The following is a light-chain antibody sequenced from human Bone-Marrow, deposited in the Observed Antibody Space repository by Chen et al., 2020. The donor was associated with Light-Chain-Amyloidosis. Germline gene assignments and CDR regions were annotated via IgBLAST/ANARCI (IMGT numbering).Light chain of an antibody. CDR1: QSVGSY. Sequence: EFVLTQSPATLSLSPGERATLSCRASQSVGSYLAWYQQKPGQAPRLLIYDASNRAIGIPARFSGSGSGTDVTLTISSLEPEDFAVYYCQQRSNWPPALTFGGGTKVEI. V-gene: IGKV3-11*01. CDR2: DAS. J-gene: IGKJ4*01. CDR3: QQRSNWPPALT.